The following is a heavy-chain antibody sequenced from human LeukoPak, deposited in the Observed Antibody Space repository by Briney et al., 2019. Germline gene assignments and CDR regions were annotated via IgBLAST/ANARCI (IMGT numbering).Heavy chain of an antibody. J-gene: IGHJ4*02. CDR2: IYHSGST. V-gene: IGHV4-30-4*01. D-gene: IGHD3-22*01. Sequence: PSETLSLTCTVSGGSISSGDYYWSWIRQPPGKGLEWIGYIYHSGSTHFNPSLKSRVTLSVDTSKNQFSLKLSSVTAADTAVYFCARGPDSSGYYYFDYWGQGTLVTVSS. CDR3: ARGPDSSGYYYFDY. CDR1: GGSISSGDYY.